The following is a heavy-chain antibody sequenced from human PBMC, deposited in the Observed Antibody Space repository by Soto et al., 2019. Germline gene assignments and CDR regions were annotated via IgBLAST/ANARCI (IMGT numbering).Heavy chain of an antibody. CDR1: GFTFSSYA. J-gene: IGHJ5*02. V-gene: IGHV3-30-3*01. CDR3: AREAGDIVVVPAAIRYWFDP. Sequence: HPGGSLRLSCAASGFTFSSYAMHWVRQAPGKGLEWVAVISYDGSNKYYADSVKGRFTISRDNSKNTLYLQMNSLRAEDTAVYYCAREAGDIVVVPAAIRYWFDPWGQGTLVTVSS. CDR2: ISYDGSNK. D-gene: IGHD2-2*01.